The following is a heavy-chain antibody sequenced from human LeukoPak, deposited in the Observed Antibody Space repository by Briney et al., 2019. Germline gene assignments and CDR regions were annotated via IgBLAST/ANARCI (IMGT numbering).Heavy chain of an antibody. J-gene: IGHJ4*02. V-gene: IGHV3-66*01. CDR1: GFTVSSNY. Sequence: GGSLRLSCAASGFTVSSNYMSWVRQAPGKGLEWVSVIYSGGSAYYADSVKGRFTISRDNSKNTLYLQMNSLRGEDTAMYYCAGDYDNPLTFDYWGQGTLVTVSS. CDR2: IYSGGSA. D-gene: IGHD3-22*01. CDR3: AGDYDNPLTFDY.